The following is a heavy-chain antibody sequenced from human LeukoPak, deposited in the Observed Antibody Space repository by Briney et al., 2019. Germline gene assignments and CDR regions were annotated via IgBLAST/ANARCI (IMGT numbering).Heavy chain of an antibody. V-gene: IGHV3-23*01. Sequence: GGSLRLSCAASGFRFTDYSMSWVRQAPGKGLEWVAGLGRSGEYKYYADSVKGRFTISRDNSKNTLYLQMGSLRAEDMAVYYCASDYDTGTLGYWGQGTLVTVSS. CDR2: LGRSGEYK. CDR1: GFRFTDYS. J-gene: IGHJ4*02. CDR3: ASDYDTGTLGY. D-gene: IGHD5-12*01.